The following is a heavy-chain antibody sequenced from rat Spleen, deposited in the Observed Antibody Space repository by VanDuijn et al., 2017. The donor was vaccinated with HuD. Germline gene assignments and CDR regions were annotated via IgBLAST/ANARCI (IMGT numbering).Heavy chain of an antibody. J-gene: IGHJ4*01. V-gene: IGHV5-25*01. Sequence: EVQLVESGGGLVQPGRSMKLSCAASGFTFSSFAMAWVRQAPTKGLEWVASISYDGGNTYYRDSVKGRFTISRDKAKSTLYLQMDSLRSEDTAPYYSARHRVQWWDVMDAWGQGASVTVSS. CDR3: ARHRVQWWDVMDA. D-gene: IGHD1-1*01. CDR1: GFTFSSFA. CDR2: ISYDGGNT.